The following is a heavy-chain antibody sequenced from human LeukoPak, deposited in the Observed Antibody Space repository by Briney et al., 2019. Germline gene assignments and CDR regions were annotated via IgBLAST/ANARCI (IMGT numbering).Heavy chain of an antibody. CDR2: ISSSSSYI. J-gene: IGHJ6*03. Sequence: GGSLRLSCAASGFTFSSYSMNWVRQAPGKGLEWASSISSSSSYIYYADSVKGRFTISRDNAKNSLYLQMNSLRAEDTAVYYCARVRYYYYYMDVWGKGTTVTVSS. CDR3: ARVRYYYYYMDV. V-gene: IGHV3-21*01. CDR1: GFTFSSYS. D-gene: IGHD4-23*01.